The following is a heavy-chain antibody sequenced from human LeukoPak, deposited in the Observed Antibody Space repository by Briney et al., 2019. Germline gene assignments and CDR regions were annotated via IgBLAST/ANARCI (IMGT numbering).Heavy chain of an antibody. CDR1: GGSISSGGYY. V-gene: IGHV4-30-2*01. CDR3: ARRAAVAGTDYYYYYMDV. J-gene: IGHJ6*03. CDR2: IYHSGST. D-gene: IGHD6-19*01. Sequence: SQTLSLTCTVSGGSISSGGYYWSWIRQPPGKGLEWIGYIYHSGSTYYNPSLKSRVTISVDRSKNQFSLKLSSVTAADTAVYYCARRAAVAGTDYYYYYMDVWGKGTTVTVSS.